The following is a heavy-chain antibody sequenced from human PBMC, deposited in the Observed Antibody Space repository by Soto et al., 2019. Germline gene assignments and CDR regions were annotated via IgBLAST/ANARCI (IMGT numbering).Heavy chain of an antibody. CDR2: IIPIAAIA. V-gene: IGHV1-69*02. J-gene: IGHJ5*02. D-gene: IGHD3-10*01. Sequence: QVQLVQSGAEVKKPGSSVKVSCKASGGTFSRYTINLVRQAPGQGLEWMGKIIPIAAIANYTQKFQGRVTITVDNTSTTANMELSGLRSDDTAVYYCARGSTIVRGAPSRFAPWGQGTLVTVSS. CDR1: GGTFSRYT. CDR3: ARGSTIVRGAPSRFAP.